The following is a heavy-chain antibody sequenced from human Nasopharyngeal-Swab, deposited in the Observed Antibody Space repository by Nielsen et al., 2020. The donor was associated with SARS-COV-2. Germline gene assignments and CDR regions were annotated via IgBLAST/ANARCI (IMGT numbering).Heavy chain of an antibody. J-gene: IGHJ3*02. D-gene: IGHD3-10*01. CDR2: IYWDDDK. CDR3: AHRGRLNVAFEI. Sequence: SGPTLVKPPQTLTLTCTFSGFSLSTSGVGVGWIRQPPGKALEWLALIYWDDDKRYSPSLKSRLTITKDTSKNQVVLTMTNMDPVDTATYYCAHRGRLNVAFEIWGQGTMVTVSS. CDR1: GFSLSTSGVG. V-gene: IGHV2-5*02.